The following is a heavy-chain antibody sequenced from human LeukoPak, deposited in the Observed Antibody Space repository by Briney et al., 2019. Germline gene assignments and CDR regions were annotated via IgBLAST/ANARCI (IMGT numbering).Heavy chain of an antibody. CDR2: INPNSGGT. CDR3: ARGVTARGFYYYMDV. D-gene: IGHD2-21*02. CDR1: EYTFTGYY. J-gene: IGHJ6*03. V-gene: IGHV1-2*02. Sequence: ASVKVSCKASEYTFTGYYIHWVRQAPGQGLEWMGWINPNSGGTNYAQKFQGRVTMTRDTSISTAYMELSRLRSDDTAVHYCARGVTARGFYYYMDVWGKGTTVTISS.